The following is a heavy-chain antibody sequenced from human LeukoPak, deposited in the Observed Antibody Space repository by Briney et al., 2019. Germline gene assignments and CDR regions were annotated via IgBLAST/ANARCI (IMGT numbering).Heavy chain of an antibody. J-gene: IGHJ6*02. Sequence: PGGSLRLSCAASGFAFSSYGMPWVRQAPGKGLEWVAVISYDGSNKYYADSVKGRFTISRDNSKNTLYLQMNSLRAEDTAVYYCAKDLQDYGDYYYGMDVWGQGTTVTVSS. D-gene: IGHD4-17*01. CDR2: ISYDGSNK. CDR3: AKDLQDYGDYYYGMDV. CDR1: GFAFSSYG. V-gene: IGHV3-30*18.